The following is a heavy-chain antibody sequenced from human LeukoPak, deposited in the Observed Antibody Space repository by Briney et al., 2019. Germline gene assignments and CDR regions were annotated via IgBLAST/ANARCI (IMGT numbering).Heavy chain of an antibody. Sequence: ASVKVSCKASGYTFTGYYMHWVRQAPGQGLEWMGRINPNSGGTNYALKFQGRVTMTRDTSISTAYMELSRLRSDDTAVYYCARYGKGPIAAARSNWFDPWGQGTLVTVSS. CDR3: ARYGKGPIAAARSNWFDP. J-gene: IGHJ5*02. V-gene: IGHV1-2*06. CDR1: GYTFTGYY. D-gene: IGHD6-13*01. CDR2: INPNSGGT.